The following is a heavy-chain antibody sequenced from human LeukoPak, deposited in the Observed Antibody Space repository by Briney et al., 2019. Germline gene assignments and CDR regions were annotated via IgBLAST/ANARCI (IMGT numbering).Heavy chain of an antibody. J-gene: IGHJ4*02. CDR3: ASLYGSGSDY. Sequence: SETLSLTCTVSGGSISGYYWSWIRQPPGKGLEWIGYIYYSGSTNYNPSLKSRVTISVDTSKNQFSLKLSSVTAADTAVYYCASLYGSGSDYWGQGTLVTVS. CDR2: IYYSGST. D-gene: IGHD3-10*01. CDR1: GGSISGYY. V-gene: IGHV4-59*08.